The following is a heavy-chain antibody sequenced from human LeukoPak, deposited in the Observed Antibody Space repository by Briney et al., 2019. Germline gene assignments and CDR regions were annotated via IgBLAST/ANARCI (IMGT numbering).Heavy chain of an antibody. CDR1: GFTFSSYE. CDR2: ISSSGSTI. Sequence: GGSLRLSCAASGFTFSSYEMNWVRQAPGKGLEWVSCISSSGSTIYYADSVKGRFTISRDNAKNSLYLQMNSLRAEDTAVYYCARWAAAIGIDWFDPWGQGTLVTVSS. J-gene: IGHJ5*02. V-gene: IGHV3-48*03. CDR3: ARWAAAIGIDWFDP. D-gene: IGHD2-2*01.